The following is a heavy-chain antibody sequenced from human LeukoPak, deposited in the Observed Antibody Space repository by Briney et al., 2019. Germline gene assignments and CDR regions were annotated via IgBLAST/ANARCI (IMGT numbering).Heavy chain of an antibody. CDR1: GGSFSGYY. CDR3: ARVRGIVVPAAITGYSYGYRRHYFDY. J-gene: IGHJ4*02. Sequence: SETLSLTCAVYGGSFSGYYWSWIRQPPGKGLEWIGEINHSGSTNYDPSLKSRVTISVDTSKNQFSLKLSSVTAADTAVYYCARVRGIVVPAAITGYSYGYRRHYFDYWGQGTLVTVSS. V-gene: IGHV4-34*01. CDR2: INHSGST. D-gene: IGHD5-18*01.